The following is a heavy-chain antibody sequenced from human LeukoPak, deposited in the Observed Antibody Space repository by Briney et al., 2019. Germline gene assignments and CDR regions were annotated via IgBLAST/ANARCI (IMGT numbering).Heavy chain of an antibody. D-gene: IGHD3-22*01. Sequence: EASVKVSCKASGHSFTSCDINWVQQPTGQGLEWMGWMNPNSGNTGYAQKFQGRVTMTRNTPISTAYMELSSLRSEDTAVYYCARSPKYYYDSSGYYGMDVWGQGTTVTVSS. CDR1: GHSFTSCD. J-gene: IGHJ6*02. V-gene: IGHV1-8*01. CDR3: ARSPKYYYDSSGYYGMDV. CDR2: MNPNSGNT.